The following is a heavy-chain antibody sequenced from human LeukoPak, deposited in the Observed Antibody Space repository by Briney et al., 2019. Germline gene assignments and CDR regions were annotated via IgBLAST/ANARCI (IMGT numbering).Heavy chain of an antibody. V-gene: IGHV1-69*04. CDR3: ARLIGELGDYYYGMDV. CDR1: GGTFSSYA. J-gene: IGHJ6*02. D-gene: IGHD3-10*01. Sequence: ASVKVSCKASGGTFSSYAISWARQAPGQGLEWMGRIIPILGIANYAQKFQGRVTITADKSTSTAYMELSSLRSEDTAVYYCARLIGELGDYYYGMDVWGQGTTVTVSS. CDR2: IIPILGIA.